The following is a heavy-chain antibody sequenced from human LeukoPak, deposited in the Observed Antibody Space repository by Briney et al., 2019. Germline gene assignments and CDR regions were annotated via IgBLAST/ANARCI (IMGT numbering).Heavy chain of an antibody. CDR2: IKQDGSEK. Sequence: NIKQDGSEKYYVDSVKGRFTISRDNAKNSLYLQMNSLRAEDTAIYYCARDRCSSTSCFFDYWGQGTLVTVSS. D-gene: IGHD2-2*01. V-gene: IGHV3-7*01. CDR3: ARDRCSSTSCFFDY. J-gene: IGHJ4*02.